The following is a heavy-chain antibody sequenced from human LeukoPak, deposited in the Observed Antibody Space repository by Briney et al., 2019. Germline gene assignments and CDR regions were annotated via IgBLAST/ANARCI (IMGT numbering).Heavy chain of an antibody. D-gene: IGHD2-2*01. J-gene: IGHJ3*02. CDR2: IYYSGTT. CDR1: GDSISSYY. CDR3: ARRRPAHDAFGI. Sequence: NPSETLSLTCTVSGDSISSYYWSWIRQPPGKGLEWIGYIYYSGTTNYNPSLKSRVTISVGTSKNQFSLKLSSVTAADTAVYYCARRRPAHDAFGIWGQGTLVTVSS. V-gene: IGHV4-59*01.